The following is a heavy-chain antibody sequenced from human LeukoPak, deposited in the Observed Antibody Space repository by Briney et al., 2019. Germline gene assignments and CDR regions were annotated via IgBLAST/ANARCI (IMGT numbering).Heavy chain of an antibody. V-gene: IGHV4-34*01. CDR3: ARATSFRHYYYYMDV. J-gene: IGHJ6*03. CDR1: GGSFSGYY. Sequence: PSETLSLTCAVYGGSFSGYYWSWIRQPPGKGQEWIGEINHSGSTNYNPSLKSRVTISVDTSKNQFSLKLSSVTAADTAVYYCARATSFRHYYYYMDVWGKGTTVTVSS. D-gene: IGHD2/OR15-2a*01. CDR2: INHSGST.